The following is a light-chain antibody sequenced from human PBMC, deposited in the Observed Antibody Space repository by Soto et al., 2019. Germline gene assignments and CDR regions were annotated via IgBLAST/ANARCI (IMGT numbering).Light chain of an antibody. V-gene: IGKV3-11*01. Sequence: EIALTQSPATLSLSPGESATLSCRANQSVSHYLAWYQQKPGQAPRLLIYDTSNRAAGIPARFSGRGSGTDFTLTISSLEPEDFAVYYCQQRSNWPPYTFGQGTKLEI. CDR1: QSVSHY. CDR3: QQRSNWPPYT. J-gene: IGKJ2*01. CDR2: DTS.